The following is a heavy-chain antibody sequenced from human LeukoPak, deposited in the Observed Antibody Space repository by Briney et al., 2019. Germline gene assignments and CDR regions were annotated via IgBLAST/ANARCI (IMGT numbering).Heavy chain of an antibody. D-gene: IGHD6-19*01. CDR1: GFTFSSYA. CDR2: ISGGGGST. J-gene: IGHJ4*02. V-gene: IGHV3-23*01. Sequence: GGSLRLSCAASGFTFSSYAMSWVRQAPGKGLEWVSAISGGGGSTYYADSVKGRFTISRDNSKNTLYLQMNSLRAEDTAVYYCAKSNSSGWYLNYFDYWGQGTLVTVSS. CDR3: AKSNSSGWYLNYFDY.